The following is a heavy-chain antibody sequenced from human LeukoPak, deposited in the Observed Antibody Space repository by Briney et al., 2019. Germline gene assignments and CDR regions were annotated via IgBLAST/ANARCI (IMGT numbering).Heavy chain of an antibody. J-gene: IGHJ6*02. V-gene: IGHV1-18*01. CDR1: GYTFTSYG. CDR3: ARARQWLDYYYYGMDV. D-gene: IGHD6-19*01. Sequence: ASVKVSCKASGYTFTSYGISWVRQAPGQGLEWMGWISAYNGNTNYAQKLQGRVTMTTDTSTSTAYMELRSLRSDDTAVYYCARARQWLDYYYYGMDVWGQGTPVTVSS. CDR2: ISAYNGNT.